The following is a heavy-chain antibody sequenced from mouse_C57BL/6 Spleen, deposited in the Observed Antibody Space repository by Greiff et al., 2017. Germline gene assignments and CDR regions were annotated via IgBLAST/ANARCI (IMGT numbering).Heavy chain of an antibody. Sequence: EVKLQESGPGLVKPSPSLSLTCSVTGYSITSGYYWNWIRQFPGNKLEWMGYISYDGSNNYNPSLKNRISITRDTAKNQFFLKLNSVTTEDTATYYCARDPMDYWGQGTSVTVSS. CDR2: ISYDGSN. CDR1: GYSITSGYY. CDR3: ARDPMDY. V-gene: IGHV3-6*01. J-gene: IGHJ4*01.